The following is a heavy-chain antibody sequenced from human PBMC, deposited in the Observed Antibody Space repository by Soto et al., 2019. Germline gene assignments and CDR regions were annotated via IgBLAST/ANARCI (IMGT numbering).Heavy chain of an antibody. CDR3: ARGGYSYVYGHYYFDY. Sequence: PSQTLSLTCAISGDSVSNNSATWSWIRQSPSRGLEWLGRTFYRSKWNTDYAASVKSRITINPDTSNNHFSLQLNSVTPEDSAVYFCARGGYSYVYGHYYFDYWGQGTLVTVSS. V-gene: IGHV6-1*01. D-gene: IGHD5-18*01. J-gene: IGHJ4*02. CDR2: TFYRSKWNT. CDR1: GDSVSNNSAT.